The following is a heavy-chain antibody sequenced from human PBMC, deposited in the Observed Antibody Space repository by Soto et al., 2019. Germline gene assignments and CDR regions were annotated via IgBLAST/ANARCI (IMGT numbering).Heavy chain of an antibody. Sequence: QVQLQESGPGLVKPSETLSLTCSVSGGSVSSGSHYWSWIRQPPGKGLEWIAYISYSGRPDYNPSLKSRVSISLDMSKNQFSLKLSSVTAADTAVYYCGRDRSDSLNSFDAFDIWGQGTMVTVSS. CDR3: GRDRSDSLNSFDAFDI. V-gene: IGHV4-61*01. J-gene: IGHJ3*02. D-gene: IGHD3-22*01. CDR2: ISYSGRP. CDR1: GGSVSSGSHY.